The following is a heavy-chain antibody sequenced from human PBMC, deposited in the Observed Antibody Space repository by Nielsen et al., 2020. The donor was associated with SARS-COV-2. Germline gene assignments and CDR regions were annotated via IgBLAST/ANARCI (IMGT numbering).Heavy chain of an antibody. J-gene: IGHJ6*02. CDR2: ISGSGGST. Sequence: GESLKISCAASGFTFSSYAMSWVRQAPGKGLEWVSAISGSGGSTYYADSVKGRLTISRDNYKNKLYLQMNSLRAEDTAVYYCAKDGYYGSGSYNYYGMDVWGQGTTVTVSS. V-gene: IGHV3-23*01. CDR1: GFTFSSYA. D-gene: IGHD3-10*01. CDR3: AKDGYYGSGSYNYYGMDV.